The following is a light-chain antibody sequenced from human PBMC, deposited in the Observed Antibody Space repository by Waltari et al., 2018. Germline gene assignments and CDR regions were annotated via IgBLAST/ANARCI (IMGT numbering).Light chain of an antibody. Sequence: IVVTQSPLSLPVTPGEPASISCRSSQSLLHSNGYNYLDWYLQKPGQSPQLLIYLGSNRASGVPDRVSGSGSGTDFTLEISRVEAEDVGVYYCMQSLQALWTFGQGTKVEIK. J-gene: IGKJ1*01. CDR3: MQSLQALWT. CDR2: LGS. V-gene: IGKV2-28*01. CDR1: QSLLHSNGYNY.